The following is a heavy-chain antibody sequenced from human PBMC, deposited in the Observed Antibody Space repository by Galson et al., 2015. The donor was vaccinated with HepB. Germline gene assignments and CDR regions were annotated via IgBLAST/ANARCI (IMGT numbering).Heavy chain of an antibody. CDR1: GFTFSRYW. J-gene: IGHJ6*02. CDR3: VRDGRWFGEFRDYNCIDV. V-gene: IGHV3-7*01. CDR2: IKEDGSDK. Sequence: SLRLSCAASGFTFSRYWMNWVRQTPGRGLEWVANIKEDGSDKYYLDSVKGRFTISRDNAKNSLYLQMNSLRAEDTALYYCVRDGRWFGEFRDYNCIDVWGQGTTVTVSS. D-gene: IGHD3-10*01.